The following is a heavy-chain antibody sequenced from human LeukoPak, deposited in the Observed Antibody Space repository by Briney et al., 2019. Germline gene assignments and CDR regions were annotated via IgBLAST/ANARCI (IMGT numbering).Heavy chain of an antibody. J-gene: IGHJ4*02. V-gene: IGHV3-21*01. CDR1: GFTFSSYS. Sequence: GGPLRLSCAASGFTFSSYSMNWVRQAPGKGLEWVSSISSSSSYIYYADSVKGRFTISRDNAKNSLYLQMNSLRAEDTAVYYCARTYYSGYDWGMPDYWGQGTQVAVSS. D-gene: IGHD5-12*01. CDR3: ARTYYSGYDWGMPDY. CDR2: ISSSSSYI.